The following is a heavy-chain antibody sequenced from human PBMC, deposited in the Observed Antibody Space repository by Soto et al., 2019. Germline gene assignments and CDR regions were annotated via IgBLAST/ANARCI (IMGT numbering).Heavy chain of an antibody. V-gene: IGHV3-30*18. J-gene: IGHJ4*02. D-gene: IGHD3-22*01. Sequence: QVQLVESGGGVVQPGTSLRLSCGGSGFPFYNYGINWVRQAPGKGLEWVAIISFDGTTKVYADSVKGRFTISRDNSKNTVLLQMSGLRVEDTVLHYSEKDATYYYNTSPRAYFDSLGQGTQVTVSS. CDR2: ISFDGTTK. CDR3: EKDATYYYNTSPRAYFDS. CDR1: GFPFYNYG.